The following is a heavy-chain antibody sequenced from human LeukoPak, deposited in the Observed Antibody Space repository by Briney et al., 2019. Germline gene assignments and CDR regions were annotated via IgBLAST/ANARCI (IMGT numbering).Heavy chain of an antibody. D-gene: IGHD3-22*01. CDR3: AHTFYDSSVGPFDY. CDR2: IYWDDDK. J-gene: IGHJ4*02. V-gene: IGHV2-5*02. Sequence: SGPTLVKPTQTLTLTCTFSGFSLSTSGVGVGWIRQPPGKALEWLAVIYWDDDKSYSPSLKSRLTLTKDTSKNQVVLTMTNMDPVDTATYYCAHTFYDSSVGPFDYWGQGTLVTVSS. CDR1: GFSLSTSGVG.